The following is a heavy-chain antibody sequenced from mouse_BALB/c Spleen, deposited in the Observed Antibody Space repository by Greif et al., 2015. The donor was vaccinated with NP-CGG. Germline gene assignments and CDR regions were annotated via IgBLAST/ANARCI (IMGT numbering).Heavy chain of an antibody. CDR3: ARDDGYYYYAMDY. V-gene: IGHV1S137*01. J-gene: IGHJ4*01. Sequence: QVQLQQSGAELVRPGVSVKISCKGSGYTFTDYAMHWVKQSHAKSLEWIGVISTYYGDASYNQKFKGKATMTVDKSSSTAYMELARLTSEDSAIYYCARDDGYYYYAMDYWGQGTSVTVSS. D-gene: IGHD2-3*01. CDR2: ISTYYGDA. CDR1: GYTFTDYA.